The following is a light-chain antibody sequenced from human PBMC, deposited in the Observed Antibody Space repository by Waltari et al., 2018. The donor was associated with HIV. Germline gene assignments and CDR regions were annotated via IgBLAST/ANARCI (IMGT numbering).Light chain of an antibody. CDR2: RND. CDR3: ATWDDSLSAWL. V-gene: IGLV1-47*01. Sequence: QSVLTQPPSASGTPGQRVTISCSGSSSNIGSNNVYWYQQLPRTPPRLLIQRNDQRPSGVYDRFSGSKSVTSASLAISGLRYDDEAEYFCATWDDSLSAWLFGGGTKVTVL. J-gene: IGLJ3*02. CDR1: SSNIGSNN.